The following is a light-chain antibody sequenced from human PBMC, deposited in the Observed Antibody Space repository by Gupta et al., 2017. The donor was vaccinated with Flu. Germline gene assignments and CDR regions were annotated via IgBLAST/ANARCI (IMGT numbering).Light chain of an antibody. V-gene: IGLV5-45*01. CDR3: TIWKRSAWE. J-gene: IGLJ3*02. CDR2: QIAYADK. CDR1: SGINVDTYR. Sequence: CTLRSGINVDTYRILWYHHKPRRPPQYPLRQIAYADKHQGSGVPSRFSGSKYVSANAVILVISGLQSEDESYYYCTIWKRSAWEFGGGTKLTVL.